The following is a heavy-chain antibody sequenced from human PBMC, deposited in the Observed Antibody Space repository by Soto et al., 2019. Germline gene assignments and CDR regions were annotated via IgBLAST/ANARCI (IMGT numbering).Heavy chain of an antibody. D-gene: IGHD4-17*01. CDR2: INHSGSN. J-gene: IGHJ4*02. V-gene: IGHV4-34*02. CDR1: GGSVGGYY. Sequence: QVQLQQWGAGLLKPSETLSLTCAVYGGSVGGYYWSWVRQPPGKGLEWIGEINHSGSNNYAPSLKSRVTMSVDTSKNQFSLRLTSVTAADTAVYYCARGEVTTGVFWGQGTQVTVSS. CDR3: ARGEVTTGVF.